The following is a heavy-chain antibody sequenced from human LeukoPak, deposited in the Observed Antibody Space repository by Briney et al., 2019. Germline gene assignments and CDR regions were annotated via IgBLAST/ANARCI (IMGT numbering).Heavy chain of an antibody. V-gene: IGHV3-30*18. J-gene: IGHJ6*02. D-gene: IGHD2-2*01. CDR3: AKDLKDIVVVPAAMLMDV. CDR1: GFTFSSYG. Sequence: GGSLRLSCAASGFTFSSYGMHWVRQAPGKGLEWVAVISYDGSNKYYADSVKGRFTISRDNSKNTLYLQMNSLRAEDTAVYYCAKDLKDIVVVPAAMLMDVWGQGTTVTVSS. CDR2: ISYDGSNK.